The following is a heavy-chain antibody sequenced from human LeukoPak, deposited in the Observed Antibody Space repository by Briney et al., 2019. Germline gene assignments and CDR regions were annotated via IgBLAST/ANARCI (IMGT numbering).Heavy chain of an antibody. V-gene: IGHV1-8*03. CDR3: ARANYYYDSSGYYYYYYYMDV. J-gene: IGHJ6*03. Sequence: ASVKVSCKASGYTFTSYDINWVRQATGQGLEWMGWMNPNSGNTGYAQKFRGRVTITRNTSISTAYMGLSSLRSEDTAVYYYARANYYYDSSGYYYYYYYMDVWGKGTTVTVSS. CDR2: MNPNSGNT. D-gene: IGHD3-22*01. CDR1: GYTFTSYD.